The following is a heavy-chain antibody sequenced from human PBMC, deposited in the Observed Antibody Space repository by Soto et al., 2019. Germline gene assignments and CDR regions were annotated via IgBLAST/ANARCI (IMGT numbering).Heavy chain of an antibody. J-gene: IGHJ5*02. CDR2: INAGNGNT. D-gene: IGHD2-2*01. CDR3: AFDPYCSSTSCYLNWFDP. CDR1: GYTFTSYA. Sequence: GASVKVSCKASGYTFTSYAMHWVRQAPGQRLEWMGWINAGNGNTKYSQKFQGRVTITRDTSASTAYMELSSLRSEDTAVYYCAFDPYCSSTSCYLNWFDPWGQGTLVTVSS. V-gene: IGHV1-3*01.